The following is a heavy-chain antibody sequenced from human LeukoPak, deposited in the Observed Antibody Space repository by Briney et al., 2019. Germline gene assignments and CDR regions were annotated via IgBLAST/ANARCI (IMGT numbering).Heavy chain of an antibody. D-gene: IGHD3-9*01. CDR2: ISGSGGST. J-gene: IGHJ4*02. CDR3: ASNSPALTGH. V-gene: IGHV3-23*01. Sequence: VSAISGSGGSTYYADSVKGRFTISRDNSKNTLYLQMNSLRAEDTAVYYCASNSPALTGHWGQGTLVTVSS.